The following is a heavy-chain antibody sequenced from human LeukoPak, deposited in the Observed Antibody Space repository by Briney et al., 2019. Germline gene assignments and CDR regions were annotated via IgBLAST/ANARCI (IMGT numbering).Heavy chain of an antibody. CDR2: ISASGGST. Sequence: GGSLRLSCAASGLTFSSSAMSWVRQVPGKGLEWVSGISASGGSTSYADSVKGRFTISRDNSKNMLYLQMNSLRAEDTAVYYCAKWKYSNSGIDDYWGQGTLVTVSS. J-gene: IGHJ4*02. V-gene: IGHV3-23*01. CDR3: AKWKYSNSGIDDY. CDR1: GLTFSSSA. D-gene: IGHD6-6*01.